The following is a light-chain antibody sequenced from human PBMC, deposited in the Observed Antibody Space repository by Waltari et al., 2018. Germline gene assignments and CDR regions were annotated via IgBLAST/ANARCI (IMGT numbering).Light chain of an antibody. J-gene: IGLJ3*02. CDR2: EVS. CDR1: SSDIGAYNH. Sequence: HSALTQPASVSGSLGQSISLSRLGTSSDIGAYNHVSWNQEHPGKVPKLLIYEVSNRPSGVSDRFSGSKSGNTASLTISGLQAEDEADYYCSSYTTTTAWVFGGGTELTVL. V-gene: IGLV2-14*01. CDR3: SSYTTTTAWV.